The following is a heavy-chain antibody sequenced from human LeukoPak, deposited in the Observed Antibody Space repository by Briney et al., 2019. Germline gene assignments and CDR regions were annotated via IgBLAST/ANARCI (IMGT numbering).Heavy chain of an antibody. V-gene: IGHV3-23*01. J-gene: IGHJ4*02. CDR3: AKEKGRDIVVVVAATGFDY. Sequence: PGGSLRLSCAASGFTFSSYAMSWVRQAPGKGLEWVSAISGSGGSTYYADSVKGRFTISRDNSKNTLYLQMNSLRAEDTAVYYCAKEKGRDIVVVVAATGFDYWGQGTLVTVSS. D-gene: IGHD2-15*01. CDR1: GFTFSSYA. CDR2: ISGSGGST.